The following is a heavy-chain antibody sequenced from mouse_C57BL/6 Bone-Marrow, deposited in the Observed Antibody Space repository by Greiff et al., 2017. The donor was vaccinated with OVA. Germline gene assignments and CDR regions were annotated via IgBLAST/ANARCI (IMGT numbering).Heavy chain of an antibody. CDR3: VTARGFAY. Sequence: EVQVVESGGGLVQPKGSLKLSCAASGFSFNTYAMNWVRQARPTFLEWVARIRSKSNNYATYYADSVKDRFTISRDDSESMLYLQMNNLKTEDTAMYYCVTARGFAYWGQGTLVTVSA. J-gene: IGHJ3*01. CDR1: GFSFNTYA. CDR2: IRSKSNNYAT. V-gene: IGHV10-1*01.